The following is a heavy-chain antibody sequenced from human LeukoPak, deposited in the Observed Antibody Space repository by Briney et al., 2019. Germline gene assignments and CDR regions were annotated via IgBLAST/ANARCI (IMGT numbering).Heavy chain of an antibody. V-gene: IGHV1-3*01. CDR1: GYTFTTYA. CDR3: ATGTGGLVIY. D-gene: IGHD3/OR15-3a*01. CDR2: INAGTGNT. Sequence: ASVKVSCKASGYTFTTYAMHWVRQAPGQRLEWMGWINAGTGNTKYSQEFHNRVTITRDTSATSLYMELSSLRSGDTAVYYCATGTGGLVIYWGQGTLVTVSA. J-gene: IGHJ4*02.